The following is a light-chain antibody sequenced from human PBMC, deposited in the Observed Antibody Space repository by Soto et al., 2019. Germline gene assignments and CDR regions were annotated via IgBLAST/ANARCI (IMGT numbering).Light chain of an antibody. CDR3: QQYKSYSRT. CDR1: QRISVW. J-gene: IGKJ1*01. Sequence: DIQMTQSPSTLSASVGDRVTITCRASQRISVWLAWYQQKAGKAPNLLIYKAYRLESGVPSRFSGSGPDPEFTLTTSGRQPGDSATYYCQQYKSYSRTFGQGTQVE. V-gene: IGKV1-5*03. CDR2: KAY.